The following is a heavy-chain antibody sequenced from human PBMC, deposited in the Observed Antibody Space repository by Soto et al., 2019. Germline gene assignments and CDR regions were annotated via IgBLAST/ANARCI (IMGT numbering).Heavy chain of an antibody. J-gene: IGHJ4*02. Sequence: EVQLLESGGGLVQPGGSLRLSCAASGFTFSSYAMSWVRQAPGKGLEWVSAISGSGGSTYYADSVKGRFTISRDNSKNTLYLQMNSLRAEDTTVYYGARRSSGWDFDYWGQGTLVAGSS. CDR3: ARRSSGWDFDY. D-gene: IGHD6-19*01. CDR2: ISGSGGST. CDR1: GFTFSSYA. V-gene: IGHV3-23*01.